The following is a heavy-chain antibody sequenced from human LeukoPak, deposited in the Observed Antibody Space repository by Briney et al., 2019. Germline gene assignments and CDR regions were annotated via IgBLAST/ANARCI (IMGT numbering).Heavy chain of an antibody. CDR1: GFTFSNYW. V-gene: IGHV3-7*01. Sequence: PGGSLRLSCAASGFTFSNYWMSWGRQAPGKGLEWVANIKDDGSAKTYVDSVKGRFTISRDNAKNSLFLQITSLRAEDTAVYYCARASISKTTVTTDYWGQGTLVTVSS. CDR3: ARASISKTTVTTDY. CDR2: IKDDGSAK. D-gene: IGHD4-17*01. J-gene: IGHJ4*02.